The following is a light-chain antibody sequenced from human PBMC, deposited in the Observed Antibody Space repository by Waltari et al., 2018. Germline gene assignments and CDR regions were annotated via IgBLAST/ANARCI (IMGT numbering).Light chain of an antibody. Sequence: QSALTQPASVSASPGQSITLSCTGTSSDVGAYNFRSWYPQNPGKAPKLMVYEGNKRPSGVSNRFSGSKAGNTASLTISGLQAEDEADYYCYSYAGSGTWVFGGGTKLTVL. J-gene: IGLJ3*02. CDR2: EGN. CDR3: YSYAGSGTWV. V-gene: IGLV2-23*01. CDR1: SSDVGAYNF.